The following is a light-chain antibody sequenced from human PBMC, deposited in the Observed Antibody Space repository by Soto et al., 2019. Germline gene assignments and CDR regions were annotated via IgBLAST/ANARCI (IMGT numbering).Light chain of an antibody. CDR1: QSVLYSSNNKNY. CDR2: WAS. Sequence: DIVMTQSPDSLAVSLGERATINCKSSQSVLYSSNNKNYLAWYQQKPGQPPQLLISWASTRESGVPDRFSGSGSGTDFTLTISSLQAEDVAVYYCQQYYGSPPRTFGQGTKVEIK. J-gene: IGKJ1*01. CDR3: QQYYGSPPRT. V-gene: IGKV4-1*01.